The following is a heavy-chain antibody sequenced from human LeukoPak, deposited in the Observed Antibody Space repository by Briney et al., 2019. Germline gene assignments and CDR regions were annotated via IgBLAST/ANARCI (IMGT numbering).Heavy chain of an antibody. V-gene: IGHV1-18*04. CDR3: ARLGVNLDGAGNY. CDR2: ISAYNGNT. CDR1: GYTFTGYY. D-gene: IGHD5-24*01. J-gene: IGHJ4*02. Sequence: GASVKVSCKASGYTFTGYYMHWVRQAPGQGLEWMGWISAYNGNTNYPQKLQGRVTLTTDTSTSTASMELRSLRSDDTAVYYCARLGVNLDGAGNYWGQGTLVTVSS.